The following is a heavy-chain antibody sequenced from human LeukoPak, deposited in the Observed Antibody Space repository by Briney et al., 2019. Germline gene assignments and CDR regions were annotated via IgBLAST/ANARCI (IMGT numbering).Heavy chain of an antibody. D-gene: IGHD1-26*01. Sequence: GGSLRLSCAASRFTFRSYGMHWVRQAPGKGLEWVAVISYDGSNKYYADSVKGRFTISRDNSKNTLYLQMNSLRAEDTAVYYCAKVGANYYYYYGMDVWGKGTTVTVSS. CDR3: AKVGANYYYYYGMDV. J-gene: IGHJ6*04. CDR1: RFTFRSYG. CDR2: ISYDGSNK. V-gene: IGHV3-30*18.